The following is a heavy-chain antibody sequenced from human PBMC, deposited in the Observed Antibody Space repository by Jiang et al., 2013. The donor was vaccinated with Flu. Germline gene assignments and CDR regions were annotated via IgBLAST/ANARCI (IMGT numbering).Heavy chain of an antibody. CDR1: TNYW. J-gene: IGHJ3*02. V-gene: IGHV5-51*01. Sequence: TNYWIGWVRQMPGKGLEWMGIIYPGDSDSRFSPSFQGQVTISADKSINTAYLQWSSLKASDTAMYYCARSLGGSHDAFNIWGPGTMVTVSS. D-gene: IGHD1-26*01. CDR3: ARSLGGSHDAFNI. CDR2: IYPGDSDS.